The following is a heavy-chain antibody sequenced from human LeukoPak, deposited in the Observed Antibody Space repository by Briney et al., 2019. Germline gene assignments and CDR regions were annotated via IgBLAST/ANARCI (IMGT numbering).Heavy chain of an antibody. CDR2: IYYSGST. Sequence: SETLSLTCTVCGGSISSYYWSWIRQPPGKGLEWIGYIYYSGSTNYNPSLKSRVTISVDTSKNQFSLKLSSVTAADTAVYYCASTGYSYGLFDYWGQGTLVTVSS. J-gene: IGHJ4*02. V-gene: IGHV4-59*01. CDR1: GGSISSYY. CDR3: ASTGYSYGLFDY. D-gene: IGHD5-18*01.